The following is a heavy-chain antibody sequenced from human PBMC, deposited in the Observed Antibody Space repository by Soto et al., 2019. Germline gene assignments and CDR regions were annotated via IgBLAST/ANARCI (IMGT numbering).Heavy chain of an antibody. Sequence: QVQLLKSGAEVKKPGASVRISCKSSANTFINNYINWVRQAPGQGLEWLGVFNPRGGTTRYAQKFQGRVTMTGDTSTRTVFMELSNLKSEDTAVYYCARVYGLVQYDDFWSGYYDYWGQGTLVIVSS. V-gene: IGHV1-46*01. D-gene: IGHD3-3*01. CDR1: ANTFINNY. CDR2: FNPRGGTT. J-gene: IGHJ4*02. CDR3: ARVYGLVQYDDFWSGYYDY.